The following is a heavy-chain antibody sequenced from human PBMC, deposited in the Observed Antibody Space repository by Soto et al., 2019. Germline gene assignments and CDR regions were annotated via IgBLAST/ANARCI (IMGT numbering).Heavy chain of an antibody. V-gene: IGHV4-59*01. Sequence: SETLSLTCTVSGGSISSYYWSWIRQPPGKGLEWIGYIYYSGSTNYNPSLKSRVTISVDTSKNQFSLKLSSVTAADTAVYYCARDGGSWGLHASDIWGQGTMDTVSS. D-gene: IGHD2-15*01. CDR2: IYYSGST. CDR1: GGSISSYY. J-gene: IGHJ3*02. CDR3: ARDGGSWGLHASDI.